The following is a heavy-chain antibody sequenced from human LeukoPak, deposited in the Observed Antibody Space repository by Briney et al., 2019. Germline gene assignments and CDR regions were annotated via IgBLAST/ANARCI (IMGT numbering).Heavy chain of an antibody. Sequence: DPSETLSLTCTVSGGSISSYYWSWIRQPPGKGLEWIGYIYYSGSTNYNPSLKSRVTMSVDTSKNQFSLKLSSVTAADTAVYYCARDRGTWNDDGFDYWGQGTLVTVSS. CDR1: GGSISSYY. CDR3: ARDRGTWNDDGFDY. V-gene: IGHV4-59*12. D-gene: IGHD1-1*01. J-gene: IGHJ4*02. CDR2: IYYSGST.